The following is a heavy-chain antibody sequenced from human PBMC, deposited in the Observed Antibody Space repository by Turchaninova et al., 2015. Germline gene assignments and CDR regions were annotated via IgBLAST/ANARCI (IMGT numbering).Heavy chain of an antibody. CDR3: ARRFDL. Sequence: QVQLQESGPGLVKPLETLSLTCTVSGGPISSNSWSWIRQPPGKGLEWIGDINYSGSTNYNPSLKSRVTISVDTSKNQFSLKLSSVTAADTAVYYCARRFDLWGRGTLVTVSS. CDR1: GGPISSNS. CDR2: INYSGST. J-gene: IGHJ2*01. V-gene: IGHV4-59*08.